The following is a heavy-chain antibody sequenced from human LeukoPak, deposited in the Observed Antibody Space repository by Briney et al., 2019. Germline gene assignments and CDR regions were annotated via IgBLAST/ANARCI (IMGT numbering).Heavy chain of an antibody. CDR2: VDSGGSGL. CDR1: GFIFRNYW. J-gene: IGHJ3*02. V-gene: IGHV3-74*01. CDR3: TRGGQGAIDI. Sequence: GGSLRLSCAVSGFIFRNYWMHWVRQAPGKELIWVARVDSGGSGLAYPDSVRDRFTISRDNAKNTLYLQMNSLRAEDTAVYYCTRGGQGAIDIWGQGTMVIVSS.